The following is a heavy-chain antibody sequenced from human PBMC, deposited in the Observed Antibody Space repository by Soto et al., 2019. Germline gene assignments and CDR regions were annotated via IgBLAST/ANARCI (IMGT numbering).Heavy chain of an antibody. D-gene: IGHD2-8*01. CDR3: ASSNMRPQAYGAFDI. J-gene: IGHJ3*02. V-gene: IGHV4-39*01. CDR1: GGSISSSSYY. Sequence: QLQLQESGPGLVKPSETLSLTCTVSGGSISSSSYYWGWIRQPPGKGLEWIGSIYYSGSTYYNPSLKSRVTISVDTSKNQFSLKLSSVTAADTAVYYCASSNMRPQAYGAFDIWGQGTMVTVSS. CDR2: IYYSGST.